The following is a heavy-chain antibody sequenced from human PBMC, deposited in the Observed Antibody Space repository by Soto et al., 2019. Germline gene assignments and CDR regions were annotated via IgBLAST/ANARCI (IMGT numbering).Heavy chain of an antibody. Sequence: EVQLLESGGGLVQPGGSLRLSCAASGFTFSSYAISWVRQAPGKGLEWVSAISGSGGSTYYADSVKGRFTISRDNSKNTLYLQMNSLRAEDTAVYYCAKKVYDSRIFDLWGRGTLVTVSS. D-gene: IGHD3-22*01. V-gene: IGHV3-23*01. CDR1: GFTFSSYA. CDR2: ISGSGGST. CDR3: AKKVYDSRIFDL. J-gene: IGHJ2*01.